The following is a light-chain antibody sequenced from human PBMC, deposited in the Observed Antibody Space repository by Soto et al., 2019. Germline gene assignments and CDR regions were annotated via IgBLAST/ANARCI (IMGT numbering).Light chain of an antibody. CDR1: KLGDKY. CDR3: QAWDSSPYV. Sequence: SYELTQPPSVSVSPGQTASITCSGDKLGDKYACWYQQKPGQSPVLVIYQDSKRPPGIPERFSGSNSGNTATLTISGTRAMDEADYYCQAWDSSPYVFGTGTKVTVL. CDR2: QDS. J-gene: IGLJ1*01. V-gene: IGLV3-1*01.